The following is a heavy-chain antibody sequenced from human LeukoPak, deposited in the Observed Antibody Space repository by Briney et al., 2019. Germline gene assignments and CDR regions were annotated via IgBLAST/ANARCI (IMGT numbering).Heavy chain of an antibody. CDR3: AREGRAIGDPKDYFYYYYMDV. CDR1: GYTFRRYY. CDR2: INPTGGST. Sequence: ASVKVSRKASGYTFRRYYMHWVRQAPGQGLEWMGIINPTGGSTSYAQKFQGRVMMTSDMSTSTVYMELSSLRSDDTAVYFCAREGRAIGDPKDYFYYYYMDVWGKGTTVSVSS. V-gene: IGHV1-46*01. D-gene: IGHD2-21*01. J-gene: IGHJ6*03.